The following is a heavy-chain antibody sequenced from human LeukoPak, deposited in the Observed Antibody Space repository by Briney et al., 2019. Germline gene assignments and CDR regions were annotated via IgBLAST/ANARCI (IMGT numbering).Heavy chain of an antibody. CDR2: FGPEDGET. V-gene: IGHV1-24*01. Sequence: ASVKVSCKVSGYTLTELSMHWVRQAPGKGLEWMGGFGPEDGETIYAQKFQGRVTMTEDTSTDTAYMELSSLRSEDTAVYYCATAKYCSSTSCYFRGFPGGLYYFDYWGQGTLVTVSS. CDR3: ATAKYCSSTSCYFRGFPGGLYYFDY. D-gene: IGHD2-2*01. CDR1: GYTLTELS. J-gene: IGHJ4*02.